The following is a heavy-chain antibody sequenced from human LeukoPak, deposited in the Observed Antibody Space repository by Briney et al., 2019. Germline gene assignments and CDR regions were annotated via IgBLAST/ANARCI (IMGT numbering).Heavy chain of an antibody. CDR3: ARLVGDSSGYYRYYYYYYGMDV. CDR1: GGSFSGYY. J-gene: IGHJ6*02. CDR2: INHSGST. V-gene: IGHV4-34*01. D-gene: IGHD3-22*01. Sequence: SETLSLTCAVYGGSFSGYYWSWIRQPPGKGLEWIGEINHSGSTNHNPSLKSRVTISVDTSKNQFSLKLSSVTAADTAVYYCARLVGDSSGYYRYYYYYYGMDVWGQGTTVTVSS.